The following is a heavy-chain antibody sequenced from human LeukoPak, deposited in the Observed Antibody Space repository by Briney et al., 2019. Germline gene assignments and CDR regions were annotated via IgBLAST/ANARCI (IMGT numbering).Heavy chain of an antibody. Sequence: SETLSLTCTVSGGSISSYYWSWIRQPPGKGLEWIGYIYYSGSTNYNPSLKSRVTISVDTSKNQFSLKLSSVTAADPAVYYCARGYGSGSYPFDYWGQGTLVTVSS. CDR1: GGSISSYY. CDR2: IYYSGST. V-gene: IGHV4-59*01. J-gene: IGHJ4*02. D-gene: IGHD3-10*01. CDR3: ARGYGSGSYPFDY.